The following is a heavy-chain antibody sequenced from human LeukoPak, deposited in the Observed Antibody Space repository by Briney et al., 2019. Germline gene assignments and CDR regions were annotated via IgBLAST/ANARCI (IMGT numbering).Heavy chain of an antibody. CDR2: ISYTRIT. Sequence: SETLSLTCPVPGGFIRDYYLRWIRHPPANGLEWVVYISYTRITNYKSPLKGRVTISVDTSKIQFSLKLTSLTAADTAVYYCSKVPDTVTSGVWGEGILVTVSS. J-gene: IGHJ4*02. D-gene: IGHD4-17*01. CDR3: SKVPDTVTSGV. V-gene: IGHV4-59*01. CDR1: GGFIRDYY.